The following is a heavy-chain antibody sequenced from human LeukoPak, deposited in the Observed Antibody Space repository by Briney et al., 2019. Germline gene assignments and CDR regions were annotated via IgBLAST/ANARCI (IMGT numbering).Heavy chain of an antibody. V-gene: IGHV4-34*01. J-gene: IGHJ6*02. Sequence: TETLSLTCAVYGGSFSGYYWSWIRQPPGKGLEWIGEINHSGSTNYNPSLKSRVTISVDTSKNQFSLKLSSVTAADTAVYYCARDQLLWGYYYYGMDVWGQGTTVTVSS. CDR3: ARDQLLWGYYYYGMDV. CDR1: GGSFSGYY. CDR2: INHSGST. D-gene: IGHD3-10*01.